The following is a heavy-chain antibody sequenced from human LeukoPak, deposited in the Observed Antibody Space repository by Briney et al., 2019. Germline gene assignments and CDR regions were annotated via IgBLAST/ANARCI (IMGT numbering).Heavy chain of an antibody. CDR1: GLTFSNCW. J-gene: IGHJ6*02. CDR3: ARDHDYGDYYYYGMDV. CDR2: INQDGSEK. V-gene: IGHV3-7*01. Sequence: PGGSLRLSCAASGLTFSNCWMNWVRQAPGKGLEWVANINQDGSEKYYVDSVKGRFTSSRDNSKNTLYLQMNSLRAEDTAVYYCARDHDYGDYYYYGMDVWGQGTTVTVSS. D-gene: IGHD4-17*01.